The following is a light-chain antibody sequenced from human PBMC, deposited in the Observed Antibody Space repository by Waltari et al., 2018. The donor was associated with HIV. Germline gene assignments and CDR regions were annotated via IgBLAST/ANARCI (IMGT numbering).Light chain of an antibody. V-gene: IGKV3-11*01. CDR3: QQRSRWTVT. CDR1: QSVNSY. J-gene: IGKJ1*01. CDR2: DAS. Sequence: EIVLTQSPVTLSQSPGERATLSCRASQSVNSYLAWYQNKTGQSPRLLIYDASTRATGVPARFSGNGSGTDFTLSISSLEPEDFAVYYCQQRSRWTVTFGQGTKVEVK.